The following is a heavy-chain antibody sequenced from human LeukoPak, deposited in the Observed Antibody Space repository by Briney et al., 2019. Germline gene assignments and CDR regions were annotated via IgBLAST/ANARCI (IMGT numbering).Heavy chain of an antibody. CDR1: GFTFSSYG. V-gene: IGHV3-30*02. CDR2: IRYDGSNK. CDR3: AKGVYYNWFDP. Sequence: GGSLRLSCAASGFTFSSYGMHWVRQAPGKRLEWVAFIRYDGSNKYYADSVKGRFTISRDNSKNTLYLQMNSLRAEDTAVYYCAKGVYYNWFDPWGQGTLVTVSS. J-gene: IGHJ5*02. D-gene: IGHD2-21*01.